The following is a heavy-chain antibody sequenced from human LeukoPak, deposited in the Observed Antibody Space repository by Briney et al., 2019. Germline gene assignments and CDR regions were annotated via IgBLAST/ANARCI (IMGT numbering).Heavy chain of an antibody. D-gene: IGHD3-22*01. J-gene: IGHJ4*02. CDR1: GFTFSTYN. Sequence: GGSLRLSCAASGFTFSTYNMNWVRQAPGKGLEWVSSISSSSSYIYYADSVKGRFTISRDNAKNSLYLQMNSLRAEDTAVYYCARDVNYYDSSGYYQRYFDYWGQGTLVTVSS. CDR2: ISSSSSYI. CDR3: ARDVNYYDSSGYYQRYFDY. V-gene: IGHV3-21*01.